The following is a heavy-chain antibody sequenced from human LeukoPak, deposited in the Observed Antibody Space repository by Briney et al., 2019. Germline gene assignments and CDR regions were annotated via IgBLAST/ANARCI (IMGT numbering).Heavy chain of an antibody. D-gene: IGHD2-2*01. CDR1: GFTFSTHA. Sequence: GGSLRLSCAVSGFTFSTHAMSWVRQAPGKGLEWVSGISGSGSSTYYTDSVKGRFTISRDNSKDTLYLQMNSLRAEDAAVYYCARGATPAYWERGTLLTVSS. J-gene: IGHJ4*01. CDR3: ARGATPAY. CDR2: ISGSGSST. V-gene: IGHV3-23*01.